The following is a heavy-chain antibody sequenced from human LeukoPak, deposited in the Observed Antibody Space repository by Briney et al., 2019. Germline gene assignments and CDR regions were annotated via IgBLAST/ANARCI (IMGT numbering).Heavy chain of an antibody. CDR2: IAHDGSVQ. CDR1: GFTFSNYG. V-gene: IGHV3-30*18. CDR3: AKEKVPISMPAWYFDL. D-gene: IGHD2/OR15-2a*01. Sequence: GGSLRLSCAASGFTFSNYGMHWVRQTPGKGLEWVTVIAHDGSVQYYTDSVRGRFTISRDDSKNTLYLQMNSLRAEDTAIYYCAKEKVPISMPAWYFDLWGRGTLVTVSS. J-gene: IGHJ2*01.